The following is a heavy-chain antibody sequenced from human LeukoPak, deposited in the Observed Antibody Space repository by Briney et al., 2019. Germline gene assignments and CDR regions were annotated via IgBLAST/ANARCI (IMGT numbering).Heavy chain of an antibody. CDR2: ISSSGSTI. CDR1: GFTFNTYW. D-gene: IGHD2-15*01. V-gene: IGHV3-11*01. J-gene: IGHJ4*02. CDR3: ARDGAVVAAIAGAEYYFDY. Sequence: GGSLRLSCAASGFTFNTYWMHWVRQVPGKGLEWVSYISSSGSTIYYADSVKGRFTISRDNAKNSLYPQMNSLRAEDTAVYYCARDGAVVAAIAGAEYYFDYWGQGTLVTVSS.